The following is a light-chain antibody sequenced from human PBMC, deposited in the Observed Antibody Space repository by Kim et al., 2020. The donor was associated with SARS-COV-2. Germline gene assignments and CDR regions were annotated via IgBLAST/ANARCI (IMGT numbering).Light chain of an antibody. CDR1: KTNIGNNY. V-gene: IGLV1-51*01. CDR2: DNN. Sequence: GQNVTISGSGGKTNIGNNYLSAYQQLPGTAPIPLIYDNNKRPSVIPDRFSGSKSGTSATLGITGLQTGDEADYYCGTWDSSLSAVVFGGGTQLTVL. J-gene: IGLJ2*01. CDR3: GTWDSSLSAVV.